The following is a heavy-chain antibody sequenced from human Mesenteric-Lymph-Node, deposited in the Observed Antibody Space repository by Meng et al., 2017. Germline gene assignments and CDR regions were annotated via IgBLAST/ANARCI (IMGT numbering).Heavy chain of an antibody. CDR2: MNPKSGNT. Sequence: QVQLVQSGAEVKKPGASVKVSCKASGYTFSSYDINWVRQAPGQGLEWMGWMNPKSGNTGYAQKFQGRVTMTRNTSITTAYMELSSLKPEDTAMFYCERGRGWLQPLDSWGQGNLVTVSS. J-gene: IGHJ4*02. CDR1: GYTFSSYD. V-gene: IGHV1-8*02. CDR3: ERGRGWLQPLDS. D-gene: IGHD5-24*01.